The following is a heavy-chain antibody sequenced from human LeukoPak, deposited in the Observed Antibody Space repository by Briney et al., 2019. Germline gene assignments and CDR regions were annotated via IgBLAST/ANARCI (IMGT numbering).Heavy chain of an antibody. CDR1: GLSFSSNW. J-gene: IGHJ4*02. Sequence: GGSLRLSCAASGLSFSSNWMSWVRQAPGKGLEWVANIKEDGGEKFYVDSVKGRFTISRDNAQNSLDLQMNSLRAEDTAVYYCARILTGYDAFDYWGQGTLVTVSS. D-gene: IGHD3-9*01. V-gene: IGHV3-7*01. CDR2: IKEDGGEK. CDR3: ARILTGYDAFDY.